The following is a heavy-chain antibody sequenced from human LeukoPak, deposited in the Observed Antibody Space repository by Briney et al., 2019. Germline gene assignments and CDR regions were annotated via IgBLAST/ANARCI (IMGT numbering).Heavy chain of an antibody. Sequence: GGSLRLSCAASGFTFNKYGMHWVRQAPGKELEWVAFIRYDGSKKYYADSVEGRFTISRDDSKDTLYLQMNSLRTEDTAVYYCAKDVYYCSSGSCPTYYYYMDVWGKGTTVTVSS. V-gene: IGHV3-30*02. CDR1: GFTFNKYG. CDR2: IRYDGSKK. J-gene: IGHJ6*03. CDR3: AKDVYYCSSGSCPTYYYYMDV. D-gene: IGHD2-15*01.